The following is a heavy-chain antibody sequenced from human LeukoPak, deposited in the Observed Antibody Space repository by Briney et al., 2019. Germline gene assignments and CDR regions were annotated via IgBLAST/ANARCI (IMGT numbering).Heavy chain of an antibody. CDR1: GYTFTGYY. V-gene: IGHV1-2*02. CDR3: ARDLEYSSYLDY. Sequence: ASVKVSCKASGYTFTGYYMHWVRQAPGQGLEWMGWINPNSGGTNYAQKFQGRVTMTRDTSTSTVYMELSSLRSEDTAVYYCARDLEYSSYLDYWGQGTLVTVSS. CDR2: INPNSGGT. J-gene: IGHJ4*02. D-gene: IGHD6-6*01.